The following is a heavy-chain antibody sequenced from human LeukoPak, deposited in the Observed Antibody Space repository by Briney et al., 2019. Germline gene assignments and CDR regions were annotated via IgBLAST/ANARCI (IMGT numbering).Heavy chain of an antibody. CDR1: GYTFTGYY. V-gene: IGHV1-2*02. CDR2: INPNSGGT. Sequence: ASVKVSCKASGYTFTGYYMHWVRQAPGQGLEWMGWINPNSGGTNYAQKFQGRVTMTRDTSIGTAYMELSRLRSDDTAVYYCARESLPIRSSGWYGGTYYYYYGMDVWGQGTTVTVSS. D-gene: IGHD6-19*01. CDR3: ARESLPIRSSGWYGGTYYYYYGMDV. J-gene: IGHJ6*02.